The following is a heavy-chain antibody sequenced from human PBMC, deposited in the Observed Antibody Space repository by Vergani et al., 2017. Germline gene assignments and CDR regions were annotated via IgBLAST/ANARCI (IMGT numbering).Heavy chain of an antibody. D-gene: IGHD2-2*01. J-gene: IGHJ4*02. Sequence: EVQLLESGGDLVQPGGSLRLSCAASGFTFSSYSMNWVRQAPGKGLEWVSSISSSSSYIYYAESVKGRFTISRDNAKNSLYLQMNSLRAEDTAVYYCASGFLVVVPAAMGYWGQGTLVTVSS. CDR1: GFTFSSYS. CDR3: ASGFLVVVPAAMGY. V-gene: IGHV3-21*01. CDR2: ISSSSSYI.